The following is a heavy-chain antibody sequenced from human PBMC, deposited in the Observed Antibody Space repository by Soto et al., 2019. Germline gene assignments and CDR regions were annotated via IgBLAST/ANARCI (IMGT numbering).Heavy chain of an antibody. J-gene: IGHJ6*02. Sequence: GGSLRLSCAASGFTFSSYAMSWVRQAPGKGLEWVSAISGSGGSTYYADSAKGRFTISRDNSKNTLYLQMNSLRAEDTAVYYCAKSLTIFGVVYYGMDVWGQGTTVTVSS. CDR1: GFTFSSYA. V-gene: IGHV3-23*01. D-gene: IGHD3-3*01. CDR3: AKSLTIFGVVYYGMDV. CDR2: ISGSGGST.